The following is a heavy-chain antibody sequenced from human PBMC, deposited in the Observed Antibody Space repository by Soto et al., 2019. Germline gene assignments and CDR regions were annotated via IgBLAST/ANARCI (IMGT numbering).Heavy chain of an antibody. CDR2: IYYSGST. V-gene: IGHV4-59*01. Sequence: SSETLSLTCTVSGGSISSYYWSWIRQPPGKGLEWIGYIYYSGSTNYNPSLKSRVTISVDTSKNQFSLKLSSVTAADTAVYYCARHTDCGSGSSCLGSDNMDTDAFDIWAQGTMVT. CDR1: GGSISSYY. D-gene: IGHD3-10*01. J-gene: IGHJ3*02. CDR3: ARHTDCGSGSSCLGSDNMDTDAFDI.